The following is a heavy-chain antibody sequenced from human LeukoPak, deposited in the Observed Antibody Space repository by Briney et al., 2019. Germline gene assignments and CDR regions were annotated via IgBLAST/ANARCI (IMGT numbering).Heavy chain of an antibody. D-gene: IGHD6-19*01. Sequence: PGGSLRLSCAASGFTFSSNYMSWVRQAPGMGLEWVSVIYSGGTTYYADSVKGRFTISGENSKNMLYLQMNSVRAEDTAVYYCANFLGIAGGGTGGGGVDYWGQGTLVTVSS. CDR3: ANFLGIAGGGTGGGGVDY. J-gene: IGHJ4*02. CDR2: IYSGGTT. V-gene: IGHV3-53*01. CDR1: GFTFSSNY.